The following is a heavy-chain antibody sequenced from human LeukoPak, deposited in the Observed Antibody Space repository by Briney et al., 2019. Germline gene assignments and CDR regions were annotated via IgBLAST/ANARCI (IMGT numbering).Heavy chain of an antibody. J-gene: IGHJ6*03. Sequence: GSLRLSCAASGFTFSSYSMNWVRQAPGKGLEWVSYISSSSSTIYYADSVKGRFTISRDNAKNSLYLQMNSLRAEDTAVYYCARDSTTGGYYYYYMDVWGKGTTVTVSS. V-gene: IGHV3-48*01. D-gene: IGHD4-11*01. CDR1: GFTFSSYS. CDR3: ARDSTTGGYYYYYMDV. CDR2: ISSSSSTI.